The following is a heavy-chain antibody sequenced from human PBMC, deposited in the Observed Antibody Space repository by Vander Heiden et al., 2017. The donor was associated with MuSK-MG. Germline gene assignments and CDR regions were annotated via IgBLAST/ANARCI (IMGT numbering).Heavy chain of an antibody. Sequence: GGSISSSSYYWCWIRQPPGTGLEWLGSMFYSGSTYYNPSLKSRVTISVETSKNQFSLKLSSVTAADTAVYYCARGPYYYGSGSYYRNYYYYYGMDVWGQGTTVTVSS. V-gene: IGHV4-39*07. J-gene: IGHJ6*02. CDR2: MFYSGST. CDR3: ARGPYYYGSGSYYRNYYYYYGMDV. CDR1: GGSISSSSYY. D-gene: IGHD3-10*01.